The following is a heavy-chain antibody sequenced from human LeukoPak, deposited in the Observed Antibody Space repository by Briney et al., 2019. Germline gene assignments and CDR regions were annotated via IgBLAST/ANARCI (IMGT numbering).Heavy chain of an antibody. Sequence: MSSETLSLTCAVSGYSISSGYYWGWIRQPPGKVLEWIGSIYHSGSTYYNPSLKSRVTISVDTSKNQFFLKLSSVTAADTAVYYCARDEAAAADNWFYPWGQGTLVTVSS. V-gene: IGHV4-38-2*02. CDR3: ARDEAAAADNWFYP. D-gene: IGHD6-13*01. CDR2: IYHSGST. CDR1: GYSISSGYY. J-gene: IGHJ5*02.